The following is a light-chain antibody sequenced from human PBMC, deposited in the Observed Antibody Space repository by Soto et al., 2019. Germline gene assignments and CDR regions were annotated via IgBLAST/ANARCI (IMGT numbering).Light chain of an antibody. CDR2: DVS. CDR3: SSYTSSSTL. CDR1: SSDVGGYNY. Sequence: QSALTQPASVSGSPGQSITTSCTGTSSDVGGYNYVSWYQQHPGKAPKLMIYDVSDRSSGVSNRFSGSKSGNTASLTISGLQAEDEADYYCSSYTSSSTLFGGGTKLTVL. V-gene: IGLV2-14*01. J-gene: IGLJ2*01.